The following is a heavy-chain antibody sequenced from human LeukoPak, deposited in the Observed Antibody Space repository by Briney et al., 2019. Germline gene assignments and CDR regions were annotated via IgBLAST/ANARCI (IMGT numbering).Heavy chain of an antibody. Sequence: SETLSLTCAVYGVSFSGYYWSWIRQPPGEGLEWIGEINHSGSTNYNPSLKSRVTISVDTSKNQFSLKLSSVTAADTAVYYCASYLYGDYAIDYWGQGTLVTVSS. D-gene: IGHD4-17*01. CDR2: INHSGST. V-gene: IGHV4-34*01. J-gene: IGHJ4*02. CDR3: ASYLYGDYAIDY. CDR1: GVSFSGYY.